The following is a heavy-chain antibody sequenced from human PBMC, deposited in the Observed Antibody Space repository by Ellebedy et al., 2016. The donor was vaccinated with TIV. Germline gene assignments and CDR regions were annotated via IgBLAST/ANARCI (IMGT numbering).Heavy chain of an antibody. J-gene: IGHJ4*02. V-gene: IGHV3-30*18. CDR2: ISFDGSDK. CDR1: GFTFSVYG. CDR3: AKCGLSSWYHDY. D-gene: IGHD6-13*01. Sequence: GESLKISXAASGFTFSVYGIHWVRQAPGKGLEWVAVISFDGSDKYYADSVKGRFTISRDNSKNTLYLQMNSLRAEDTAVYYCAKCGLSSWYHDYWGQGTLVTVSS.